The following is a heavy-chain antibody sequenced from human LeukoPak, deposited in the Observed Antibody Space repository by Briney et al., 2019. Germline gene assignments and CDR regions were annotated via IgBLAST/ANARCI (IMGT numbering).Heavy chain of an antibody. CDR1: GGSISSSSYS. J-gene: IGHJ3*02. V-gene: IGHV4-39*01. D-gene: IGHD2-2*01. CDR2: IYYSGST. Sequence: SETLSLTCTVSGGSISSSSYSWGWIRQPPGKGLEWIGSIYYSGSTYYNPSLKSRVTISVDTSKNQFSLKLSSVTAADTAVYYCARLWTYCSSTSCVAAFDIWGQGTMVTVSS. CDR3: ARLWTYCSSTSCVAAFDI.